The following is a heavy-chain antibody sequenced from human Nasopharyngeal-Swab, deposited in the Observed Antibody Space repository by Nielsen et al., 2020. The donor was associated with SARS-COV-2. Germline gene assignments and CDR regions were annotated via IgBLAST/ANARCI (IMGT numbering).Heavy chain of an antibody. D-gene: IGHD6-13*01. J-gene: IGHJ3*02. CDR3: AKDLGAYSSSWFGTTDAFDI. V-gene: IGHV3-30*18. CDR1: GFIFSSYG. Sequence: GGSLRLSCAASGFIFSSYGMHWVRQAPGKGLEWVAVMSYDESNKYYADSVKGRFTISRDNSKNTLYLQMNSLRAEDTAVYYCAKDLGAYSSSWFGTTDAFDIWGQGTMVTVSS. CDR2: MSYDESNK.